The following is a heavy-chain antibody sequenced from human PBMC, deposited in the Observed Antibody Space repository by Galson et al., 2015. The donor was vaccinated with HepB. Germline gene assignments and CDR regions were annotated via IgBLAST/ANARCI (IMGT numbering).Heavy chain of an antibody. Sequence: SVKVSCKASGYIFGYYYIHWVRQAPGQGLEWMGWINPNSGDTNYAQEFQGRVTMATDTSITTTYMNLSSLGSGDTAIYYCARDPRGGHPLSAFDFWGHGTLVTVSS. CDR3: ARDPRGGHPLSAFDF. D-gene: IGHD2-15*01. J-gene: IGHJ3*01. V-gene: IGHV1-2*02. CDR1: GYIFGYYY. CDR2: INPNSGDT.